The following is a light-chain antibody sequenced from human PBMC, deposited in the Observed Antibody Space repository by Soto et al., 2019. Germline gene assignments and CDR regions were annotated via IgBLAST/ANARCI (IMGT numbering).Light chain of an antibody. CDR3: SSYISTSSVA. CDR2: DVT. V-gene: IGLV2-14*01. CDR1: SSDVGAYNY. J-gene: IGLJ2*01. Sequence: QPVLTQPASVSGSPGQSITISCTGTSSDVGAYNYVSWYQQHPGKAPKLMIYDVTNRPSGVSNRFSGSKSGNTASLTISGLQAEDEADYYCSSYISTSSVAFGGGTKLTVL.